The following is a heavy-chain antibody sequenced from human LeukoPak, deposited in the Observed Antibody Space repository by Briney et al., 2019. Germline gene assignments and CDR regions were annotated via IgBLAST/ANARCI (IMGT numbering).Heavy chain of an antibody. Sequence: GGSLRLSCAASGFTFSSYGMHWVRQAPGKGLEWVAVISYDGSNKYYADSVKGRFTISRDNSKNTLYLQMNSLRAEDTAVYYCARESGVHYGDSTDYWGQGTLVTVSS. CDR1: GFTFSSYG. CDR3: ARESGVHYGDSTDY. CDR2: ISYDGSNK. J-gene: IGHJ4*02. V-gene: IGHV3-30*03. D-gene: IGHD4-17*01.